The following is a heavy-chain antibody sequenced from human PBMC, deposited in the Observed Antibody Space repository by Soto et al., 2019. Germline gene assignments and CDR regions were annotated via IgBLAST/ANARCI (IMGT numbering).Heavy chain of an antibody. Sequence: LRRPLSLTCAVSGGSISSSNWWSWVRQPPGKGLEWIGEIYHSGSTNYNPSLKSRVTISVDKSKNQFSLKLSSVTAADTAVYYCARIKYDFWSGYLYPQLDYWGQGTLVTVSS. J-gene: IGHJ4*02. CDR1: GGSISSSNW. CDR3: ARIKYDFWSGYLYPQLDY. V-gene: IGHV4-4*02. D-gene: IGHD3-3*01. CDR2: IYHSGST.